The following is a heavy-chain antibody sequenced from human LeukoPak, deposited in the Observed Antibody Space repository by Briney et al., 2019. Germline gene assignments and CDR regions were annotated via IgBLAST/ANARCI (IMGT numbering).Heavy chain of an antibody. V-gene: IGHV4-30-4*07. Sequence: PSETLSLTCAVSGGSISSGGYSWSWIRQPPGKGLEWIGYIYYSGSTYYNPSLKSRVTISVDTSKNQFSLKLSSVTAADTAVYYCASVRGMVPDYWGQGTLVTVSS. CDR2: IYYSGST. D-gene: IGHD3-10*01. CDR3: ASVRGMVPDY. CDR1: GGSISSGGYS. J-gene: IGHJ4*02.